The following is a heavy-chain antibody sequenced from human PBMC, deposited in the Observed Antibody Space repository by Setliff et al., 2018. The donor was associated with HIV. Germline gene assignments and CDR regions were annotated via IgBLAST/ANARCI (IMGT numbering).Heavy chain of an antibody. CDR2: INYDDNYE. Sequence: GSLRLSCAASGFTFSAHGMHWVRQAPGKGLEWVTFINYDDNYEYYADPVKGRFTISRDNSKSTVDLQTTSLTAEDTAVYYCVKDGDYRNGDYDAFDIWGQGTMVTVSS. CDR1: GFTFSAHG. J-gene: IGHJ3*02. V-gene: IGHV3-30*02. D-gene: IGHD4-17*01. CDR3: VKDGDYRNGDYDAFDI.